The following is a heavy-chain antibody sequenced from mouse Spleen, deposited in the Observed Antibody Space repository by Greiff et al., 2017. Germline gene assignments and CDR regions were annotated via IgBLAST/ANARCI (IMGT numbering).Heavy chain of an antibody. CDR2: IDPSDSET. D-gene: IGHD2-14*01. CDR3: ARNRGSAEGAMDY. CDR1: GYTFTSYW. V-gene: IGHV1-52*01. J-gene: IGHJ4*01. Sequence: QVQLQQPGAELVRPGSSVKLSCKASGYTFTSYWMHWVKQRPIQGLEWIGNIDPSDSETHYNQKFKDKATLTVDKSSSTAYMQLSSLTSEDSAVYYCARNRGSAEGAMDYWGQGTSVTGSS.